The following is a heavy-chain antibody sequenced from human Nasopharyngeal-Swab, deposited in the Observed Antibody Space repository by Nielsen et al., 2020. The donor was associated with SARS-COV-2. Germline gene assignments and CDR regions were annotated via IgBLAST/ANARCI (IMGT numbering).Heavy chain of an antibody. Sequence: GGSLRLSCAASGFTFSSYAMSWVRQAPGKGLEWVSAISGSGGSTYYADSVKGRFTISRDNSKNTLYLQMNSLRAEDTAVYYCVKGHRHSSGYYYYGMDVWGQGTTVTVSS. CDR1: GFTFSSYA. J-gene: IGHJ6*02. D-gene: IGHD3-22*01. V-gene: IGHV3-23*01. CDR2: ISGSGGST. CDR3: VKGHRHSSGYYYYGMDV.